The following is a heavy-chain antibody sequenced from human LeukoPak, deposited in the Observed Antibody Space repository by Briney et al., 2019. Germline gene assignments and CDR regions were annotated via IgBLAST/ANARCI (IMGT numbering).Heavy chain of an antibody. D-gene: IGHD2-15*01. J-gene: IGHJ4*02. CDR3: ARAPGRCSGGSCYSEYFDY. CDR2: IYYSGST. Sequence: SKTLSLTCTVSGGSISSSSYYWGWIRQPPGKGLEWIGSIYYSGSTYYNPSLKSRVTISVDTSKNQFSLKLSSVTAADTAVYYCARAPGRCSGGSCYSEYFDYWGQGTLVTVSS. CDR1: GGSISSSSYY. V-gene: IGHV4-39*01.